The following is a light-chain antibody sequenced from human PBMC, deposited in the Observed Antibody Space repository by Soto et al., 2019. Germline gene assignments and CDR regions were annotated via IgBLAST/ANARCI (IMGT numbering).Light chain of an antibody. CDR2: KAS. Sequence: DIKMTQSPSTLSGSVGDRVTMTCRASQTISSWLAWYQQKPGKAPKLLIYKASTLKSGVPSRFSGSGSGTEFTLTISSLQPDDFATYYCQQYNSYSITFGQGTRLEIK. V-gene: IGKV1-5*03. J-gene: IGKJ5*01. CDR1: QTISSW. CDR3: QQYNSYSIT.